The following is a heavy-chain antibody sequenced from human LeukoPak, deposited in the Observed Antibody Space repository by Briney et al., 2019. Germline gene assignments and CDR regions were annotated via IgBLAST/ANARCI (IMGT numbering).Heavy chain of an antibody. J-gene: IGHJ3*02. Sequence: SETLSLTCTVPGGSISSHFWSWLRQAPGKGLEWIGYMYYRGSSNYNPSLKSRVTISVDTSKNQFYLKLISVTAADTAVYYCATSGHYGGNSIDAFDIWGQGTMVTVSS. V-gene: IGHV4-59*08. CDR1: GGSISSHF. CDR3: ATSGHYGGNSIDAFDI. CDR2: MYYRGSS. D-gene: IGHD4-23*01.